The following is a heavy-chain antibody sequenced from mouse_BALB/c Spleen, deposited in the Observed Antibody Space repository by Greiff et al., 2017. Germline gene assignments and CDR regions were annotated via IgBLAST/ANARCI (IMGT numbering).Heavy chain of an antibody. CDR2: IWAGGST. CDR1: GFSLTSYG. D-gene: IGHD2-4*01. V-gene: IGHV2-9*02. J-gene: IGHJ3*01. CDR3: ARFYYDYDNFAY. Sequence: QVQLKESGPGLVAPSQSLSITCTVSGFSLTSYGVHWVRQPPGKGLEWLGVIWAGGSTNYNSALMSRLSISKDNSKSQVFLKMNSLQTDDTAMYYCARFYYDYDNFAYWGQGTLVTVSA.